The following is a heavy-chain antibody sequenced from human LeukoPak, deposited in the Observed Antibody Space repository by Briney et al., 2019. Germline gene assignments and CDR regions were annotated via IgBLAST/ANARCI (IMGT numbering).Heavy chain of an antibody. CDR2: TYYMSKLNT. J-gene: IGHJ3*01. Sequence: PSQTLSLTCALSGDTVSTSGVAWDWVRQSPLRGLEWLGRTYYMSKLNTDYAVSVKSRIVVNPDTSKNQFSLQLNSVTSEDTAVYYCARGRASAFDVWGQGTMVTVSS. CDR1: GDTVSTSGVA. V-gene: IGHV6-1*01. CDR3: ARGRASAFDV.